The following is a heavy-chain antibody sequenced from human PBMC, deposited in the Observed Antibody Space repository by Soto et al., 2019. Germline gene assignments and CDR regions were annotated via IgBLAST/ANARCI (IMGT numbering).Heavy chain of an antibody. Sequence: QVRLQESGPGLVKPSETLSLTCTVSGGSILSYYWSWIRQPPGRGLEWIGFIYYAGSTKSNPSLNSRATISVDTSKNQFSLTVTSATAADTAVYYCARWIVATETFDYWGQGTLVTVSS. CDR1: GGSILSYY. CDR2: IYYAGST. D-gene: IGHD5-12*01. V-gene: IGHV4-59*08. J-gene: IGHJ4*02. CDR3: ARWIVATETFDY.